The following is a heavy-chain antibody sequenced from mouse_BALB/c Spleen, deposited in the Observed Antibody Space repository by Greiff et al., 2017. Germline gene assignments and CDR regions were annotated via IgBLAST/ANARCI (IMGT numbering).Heavy chain of an antibody. CDR1: GFTFSSYA. J-gene: IGHJ2*01. D-gene: IGHD2-4*01. CDR3: ARGEITSFDY. Sequence: EVKLVESGGGLVKPGGSLKLSCAASGFTFSSYAMSWVRQTPEKRLEWVASISSGGSTYYPDSVKGRFTISRDNARNILYLQMSSLRSEDTAMYYCARGEITSFDYWGQGTTLTVSS. V-gene: IGHV5-6-5*01. CDR2: ISSGGST.